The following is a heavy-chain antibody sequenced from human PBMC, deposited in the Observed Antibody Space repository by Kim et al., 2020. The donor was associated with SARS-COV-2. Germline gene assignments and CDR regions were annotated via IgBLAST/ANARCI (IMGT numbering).Heavy chain of an antibody. CDR3: ARDLDYGDYIWDY. CDR1: VGTFSSYA. Sequence: SVKVSCKASVGTFSSYAISWVRQAPGQGLEWMGGIIPILCSANYALKFQGRVTITADESTSTAYMELSSLRSEDTAVYYCARDLDYGDYIWDYWGQGTLVSDSS. J-gene: IGHJ4*02. D-gene: IGHD4-17*01. CDR2: IIPILCSA. V-gene: IGHV1-69*13.